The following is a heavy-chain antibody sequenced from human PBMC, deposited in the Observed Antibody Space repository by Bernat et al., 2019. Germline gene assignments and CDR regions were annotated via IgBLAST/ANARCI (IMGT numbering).Heavy chain of an antibody. Sequence: EVQLLESGGGLVQPGESLRLSCATSGFNFSSHAMSWVRQAPGKGLEWVAGISGSGASTYHADSVKGRFSISRDNSKNILYLQMNSVRAEDTAVYICARARYSRETLPLSWFDPWGQGTLVTVSS. CDR1: GFNFSSHA. V-gene: IGHV3-23*01. CDR3: ARARYSRETLPLSWFDP. CDR2: ISGSGAST. J-gene: IGHJ5*02. D-gene: IGHD2-15*01.